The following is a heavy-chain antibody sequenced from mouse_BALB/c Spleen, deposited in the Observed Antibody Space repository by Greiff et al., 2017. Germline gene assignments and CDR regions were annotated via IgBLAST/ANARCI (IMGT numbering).Heavy chain of an antibody. V-gene: IGHV1-31*01. D-gene: IGHD2-14*01. Sequence: VQLQQSGPELVKPGASVKISCKASGYSFTGYYMHWVKQSHVKSLEWIGRINPYNGATSYNQNFKDKASLTVDKSSSTAYMELHSLTSEDSAVYYCARDYYRFGGFAYWGQGTLVTVSA. CDR3: ARDYYRFGGFAY. CDR1: GYSFTGYY. J-gene: IGHJ3*01. CDR2: INPYNGAT.